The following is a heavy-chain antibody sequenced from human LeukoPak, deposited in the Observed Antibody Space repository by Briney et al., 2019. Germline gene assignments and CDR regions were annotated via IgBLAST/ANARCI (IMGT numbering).Heavy chain of an antibody. CDR2: ISRDGSNN. CDR3: AKAGDRLRGVIDY. J-gene: IGHJ4*02. CDR1: GFTFNNYG. D-gene: IGHD3-10*01. Sequence: GGSLRLSCVASGFTFNNYGMHWVRHTPGKGLEWLAVISRDGSNNYYSDPMKGRLTVSRDNSKNTLYLQMNSLRSEDTAVYHCAKAGDRLRGVIDYWGQGTLVTVSS. V-gene: IGHV3-30*18.